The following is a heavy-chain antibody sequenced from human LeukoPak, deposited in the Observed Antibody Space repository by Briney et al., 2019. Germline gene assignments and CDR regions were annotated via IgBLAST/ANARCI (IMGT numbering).Heavy chain of an antibody. D-gene: IGHD3-22*01. Sequence: GGSLRLSCEASGFSMSVYWMSWVRQAPGKGLEWVGNIKQDGSERSYVDSVKGRFTISRDNAKKSLYLQMNSLRAEDTAVYYCARDWGAYYHFFDYWGPGTLVTVSS. CDR2: IKQDGSER. J-gene: IGHJ4*02. V-gene: IGHV3-7*01. CDR3: ARDWGAYYHFFDY. CDR1: GFSMSVYW.